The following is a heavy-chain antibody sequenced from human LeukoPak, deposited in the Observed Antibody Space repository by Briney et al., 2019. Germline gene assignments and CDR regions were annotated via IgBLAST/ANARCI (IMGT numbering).Heavy chain of an antibody. D-gene: IGHD6-19*01. J-gene: IGHJ4*02. CDR1: GYTFTSYG. CDR2: ISAYNGNT. V-gene: IGHV1-18*01. Sequence: ASVKVSCKASGYTFTSYGISWVRQAPGQRLEGMGWISAYNGNTNYAQKLQGRVTMTTDTSTSTAYMELRSVRSDDTAVYYCERDVSSGWYVYWGQGTLVTVSS. CDR3: ERDVSSGWYVY.